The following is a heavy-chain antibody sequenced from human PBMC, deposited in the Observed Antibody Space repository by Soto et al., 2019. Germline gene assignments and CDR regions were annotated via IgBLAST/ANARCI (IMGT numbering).Heavy chain of an antibody. Sequence: PSETLSLTCTVSGGSISSGDYYWSWIRQPPGKGLEWIGYIYYSGSTYYNPSLKSRVTISVDTSKNQFSLKLSSVTAADTAVYYCARGHHDYGDYGRHYYYGMDVWGQGTTVTVSS. D-gene: IGHD4-17*01. CDR1: GGSISSGDYY. V-gene: IGHV4-30-4*01. CDR2: IYYSGST. CDR3: ARGHHDYGDYGRHYYYGMDV. J-gene: IGHJ6*02.